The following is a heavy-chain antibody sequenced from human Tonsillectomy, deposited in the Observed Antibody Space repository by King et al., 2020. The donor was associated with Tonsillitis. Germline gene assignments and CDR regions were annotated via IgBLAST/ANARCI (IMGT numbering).Heavy chain of an antibody. CDR2: INPNSGDT. Sequence: QVQLVESGAEVKKPGASVKVSCKASGYTFTGYYLHWVRQAPGQGLDWMGWINPNSGDTNYEQKFQGRVTMTRDTSISTAYMELNRLRSDDTAVYYCARDPLLSLIVVVPAAILDPWGQGTLVTVSS. CDR3: ARDPLLSLIVVVPAAILDP. CDR1: GYTFTGYY. D-gene: IGHD2-2*01. J-gene: IGHJ5*02. V-gene: IGHV1-2*02.